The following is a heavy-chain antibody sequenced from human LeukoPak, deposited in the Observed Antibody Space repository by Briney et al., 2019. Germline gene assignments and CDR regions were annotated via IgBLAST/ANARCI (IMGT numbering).Heavy chain of an antibody. CDR2: ICWDGGST. CDR3: AKGPDYGDYTEDEYFQH. D-gene: IGHD4-17*01. J-gene: IGHJ1*01. CDR1: GFTFDDYA. V-gene: IGHV3-43D*03. Sequence: GGSLRLSCAASGFTFDDYAMHWVRQAPGKGLEWVSLICWDGGSTYYADSVKGRFTISRDNSKNSLYLQMNSLRAEDTALYYCAKGPDYGDYTEDEYFQHWGQGTLVTVSS.